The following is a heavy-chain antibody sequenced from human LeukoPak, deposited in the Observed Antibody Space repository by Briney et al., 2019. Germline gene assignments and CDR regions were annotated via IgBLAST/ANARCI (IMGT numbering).Heavy chain of an antibody. CDR2: ISNTDNII. CDR1: GFTFSDYY. D-gene: IGHD4-17*01. CDR3: ARGGGAFDY. V-gene: IGHV3-11*01. Sequence: GGSLRLSGAASGFTFSDYYMSWIRQAPGKGLEWVSYISNTDNIIYYADSVKGRFTISRDNAKISLYLQMNSLRAEDTAVYYCARGGGAFDYWGQGTLVTVSS. J-gene: IGHJ4*02.